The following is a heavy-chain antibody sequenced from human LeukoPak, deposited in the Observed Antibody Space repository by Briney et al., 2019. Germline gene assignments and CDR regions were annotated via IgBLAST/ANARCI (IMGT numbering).Heavy chain of an antibody. V-gene: IGHV4-59*01. CDR2: IYYSGST. D-gene: IGHD3-10*01. CDR3: ARTSRHFYGSGSNLTPWPADMDV. J-gene: IGHJ6*02. CDR1: GGSINSYY. Sequence: SETLSLTCTVSGGSINSYYWTWIRQPPGKGLEWIGYIYYSGSTHYNPSLNSRVTISMETSKNQFSLKLSSVTAADTAAYYCARTSRHFYGSGSNLTPWPADMDVWGQGTTVTVSS.